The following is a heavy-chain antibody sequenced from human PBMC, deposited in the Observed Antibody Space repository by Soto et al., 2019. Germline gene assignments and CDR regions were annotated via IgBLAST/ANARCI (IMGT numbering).Heavy chain of an antibody. CDR1: GGSISSGGSF. J-gene: IGHJ3*02. D-gene: IGHD2-21*01. Sequence: PSEALSLTCNVSGGSISSGGSFWICIRQHPGKGLEWIGYIYYSGSTYYNPSLKSRVTISVDSAKNQFSLKLSSVTAADTAVYDCARGRGDTLFGAFDIWGQGTIVTVS. CDR3: ARGRGDTLFGAFDI. CDR2: IYYSGST. V-gene: IGHV4-31*03.